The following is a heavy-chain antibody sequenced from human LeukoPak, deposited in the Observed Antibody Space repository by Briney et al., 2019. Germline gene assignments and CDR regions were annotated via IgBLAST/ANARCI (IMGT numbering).Heavy chain of an antibody. J-gene: IGHJ4*02. V-gene: IGHV1-46*01. CDR3: ARAGYSYGYDY. D-gene: IGHD5-18*01. CDR1: GYTFTSYY. Sequence: ASVTVSCKASGYTFTSYYMHWVRQAPGQGLEWMGIINPSGGSTSYAQKFQGRVTMTRDTSTSTVYMELSSLRSEDTAVYYCARAGYSYGYDYWGQGTLVTVSS. CDR2: INPSGGST.